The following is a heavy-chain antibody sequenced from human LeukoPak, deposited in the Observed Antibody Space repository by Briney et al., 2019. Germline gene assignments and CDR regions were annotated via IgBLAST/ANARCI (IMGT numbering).Heavy chain of an antibody. J-gene: IGHJ6*03. CDR2: MRFDGSIE. CDR3: ARGPGRTAMVTGTLYYYYYMDV. Sequence: GGSLRLSCAASGFPFSSYGMHWVRQAPGKGPEWVAFMRFDGSIEYYADSVRGRFTISRDNSKNTLYLQMDSLRPEDTAVYYCARGPGRTAMVTGTLYYYYYMDVWGKGTTVTVSS. V-gene: IGHV3-30*02. CDR1: GFPFSSYG. D-gene: IGHD5-18*01.